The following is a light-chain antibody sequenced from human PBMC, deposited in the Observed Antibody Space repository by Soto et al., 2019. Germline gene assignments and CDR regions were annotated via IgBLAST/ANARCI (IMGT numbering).Light chain of an antibody. J-gene: IGLJ1*01. Sequence: QSVLTQPASVSGSPGQSITISCTGTSSDVGGYNYVSWYQQRPGKAPKLMIYDVSNRPSGVSNRFSGSKSGNTASLTSSWLQAEDEADYYCISYTSSSTLTFGTGTKLTVL. CDR3: ISYTSSSTLT. V-gene: IGLV2-14*01. CDR2: DVS. CDR1: SSDVGGYNY.